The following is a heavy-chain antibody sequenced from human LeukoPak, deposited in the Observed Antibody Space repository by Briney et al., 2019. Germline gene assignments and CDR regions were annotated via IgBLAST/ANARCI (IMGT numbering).Heavy chain of an antibody. Sequence: PSETLSLTCTVSGVSISSSNSYWGWIRQPPGKGLEWIGSIYYSGSTYYNPSLKSRVTISVDTSKNQFSLKLSSVTAAETAVYYCARQVYGDPNFDYWGQGTLVTVSS. CDR3: ARQVYGDPNFDY. CDR2: IYYSGST. V-gene: IGHV4-39*01. J-gene: IGHJ4*02. CDR1: GVSISSSNSY. D-gene: IGHD4-17*01.